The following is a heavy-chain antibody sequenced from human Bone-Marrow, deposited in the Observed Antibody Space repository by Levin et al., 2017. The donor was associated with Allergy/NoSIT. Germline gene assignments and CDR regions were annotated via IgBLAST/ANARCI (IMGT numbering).Heavy chain of an antibody. V-gene: IGHV1-69*06. D-gene: IGHD2-15*01. CDR2: IIPMFGTT. J-gene: IGHJ5*02. CDR3: AREPHLFGRSSWFDP. CDR1: GGTSSDDA. Sequence: GGSLRLSCKASGGTSSDDAISWVRQAPGEGLEWMGGIIPMFGTTNYAQKFQGRVTITADKSTNTAYMELSRLREDDTAIYYCAREPHLFGRSSWFDPWGQGTRVTVSS.